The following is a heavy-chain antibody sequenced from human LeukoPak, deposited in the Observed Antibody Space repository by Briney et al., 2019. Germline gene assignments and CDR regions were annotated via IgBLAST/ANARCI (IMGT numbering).Heavy chain of an antibody. Sequence: GGSLRLSCAASGFTFRSYAMSWVRQAPGKGLEWVSAISTRGDDTYYADSVKGRFTISRDNSKNTLYLQMNSLRAEDTAVYYCAKGSHDYGDYEKIKWGQGTLVTVSS. J-gene: IGHJ4*02. CDR2: ISTRGDDT. CDR1: GFTFRSYA. CDR3: AKGSHDYGDYEKIK. V-gene: IGHV3-23*01. D-gene: IGHD4-17*01.